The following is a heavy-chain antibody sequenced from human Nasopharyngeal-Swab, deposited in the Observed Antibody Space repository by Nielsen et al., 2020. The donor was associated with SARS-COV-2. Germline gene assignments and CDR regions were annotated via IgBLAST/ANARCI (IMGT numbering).Heavy chain of an antibody. CDR3: ASIGGLDY. CDR2: INSDGRSP. V-gene: IGHV3-74*01. Sequence: WIRQPPGKGLVWVSRINSDGRSPIYSDSVTGRFTISRDNAKNTLYLQMNSLRAEDTAVYYCASIGGLDYWGQGTLVTVSS. D-gene: IGHD3-16*02. J-gene: IGHJ4*02.